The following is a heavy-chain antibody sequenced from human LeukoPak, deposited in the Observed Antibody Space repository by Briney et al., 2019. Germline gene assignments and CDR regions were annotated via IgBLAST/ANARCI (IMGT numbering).Heavy chain of an antibody. CDR3: ARAFGYDVLTGYYYY. D-gene: IGHD3-9*01. CDR2: IIPIFGTA. J-gene: IGHJ4*02. V-gene: IGHV1-69*06. Sequence: SVKVSCKASGGTFSSYAISWVRQAPGQGLEWMGGIIPIFGTANYAQKFQGRVTITADKSTSTAYMELSSLRSEDTAVYYCARAFGYDVLTGYYYYWGQGTLVTVSS. CDR1: GGTFSSYA.